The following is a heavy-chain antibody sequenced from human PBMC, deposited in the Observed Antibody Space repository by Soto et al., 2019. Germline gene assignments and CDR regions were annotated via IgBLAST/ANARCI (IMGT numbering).Heavy chain of an antibody. V-gene: IGHV4-31*03. J-gene: IGHJ6*03. Sequence: QVQLQESGPGLVKPSQTLSLTCTVSGGSISSGGYYWSWIRQHPGKGREWIGYICYSGSTYYNPSLNSRGTISVDTSQNQFSPKLSAVTAADTAAYYCARAAHYDMLTGTYYYYMDVWGKGTTVTVSS. D-gene: IGHD3-9*01. CDR3: ARAAHYDMLTGTYYYYMDV. CDR2: ICYSGST. CDR1: GGSISSGGYY.